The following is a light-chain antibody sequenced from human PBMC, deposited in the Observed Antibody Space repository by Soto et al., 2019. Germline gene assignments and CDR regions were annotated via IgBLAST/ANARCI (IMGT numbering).Light chain of an antibody. CDR2: GAS. V-gene: IGKV3-20*01. CDR3: QQYRDFPQT. Sequence: EIVLTQSPGTLSLSPGDRATLSCRASQSVRNNYLAWYQQKRGQSPRLLIYGASTRATGIPDRFSGGGSGTEFTLTISGLEPEDFASYYCQQYRDFPQTFGQGTKVEIK. CDR1: QSVRNNY. J-gene: IGKJ1*01.